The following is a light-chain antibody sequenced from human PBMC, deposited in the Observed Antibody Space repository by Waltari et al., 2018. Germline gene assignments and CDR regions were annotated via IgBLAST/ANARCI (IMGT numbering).Light chain of an antibody. Sequence: QSALTQPASVSGSPGQSITISCSGTNSDVGSYNYVSWYQQHPGKAPKLMIYDVTKRPSGVSNRFSGSKSGNTASLTISGLQAEDEADYYCSSYTTSSTLVFGGGTKLTVL. V-gene: IGLV2-14*01. J-gene: IGLJ3*02. CDR2: DVT. CDR1: NSDVGSYNY. CDR3: SSYTTSSTLV.